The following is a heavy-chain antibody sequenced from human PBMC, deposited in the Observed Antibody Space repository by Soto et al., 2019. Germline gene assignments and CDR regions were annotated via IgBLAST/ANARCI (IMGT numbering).Heavy chain of an antibody. D-gene: IGHD2-21*01. CDR2: IIPIFGTA. Sequence: QVQLVQSGAEVKKPGSSVKVSCKASGGTFSSYAISWVRQAPGQGLEWMGGIIPIFGTANYAEKFQGRVTSTADESTSTDYRELSSRRSEHTAVYYCAVGGCGGSSCPPTPTYYYYYGRAVWGQGTTVTVSS. CDR3: AVGGCGGSSCPPTPTYYYYYGRAV. J-gene: IGHJ6*02. V-gene: IGHV1-69*12. CDR1: GGTFSSYA.